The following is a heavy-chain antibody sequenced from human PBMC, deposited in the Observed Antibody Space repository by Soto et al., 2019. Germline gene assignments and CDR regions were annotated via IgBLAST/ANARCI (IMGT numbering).Heavy chain of an antibody. CDR2: LYYGRSA. D-gene: IGHD3-22*01. CDR1: GDSISSYY. CDR3: ALRSMAVVPGY. Sequence: QVQLQESGPGLVKPSETLSLTCAVSGDSISSYYCMWIRQPPGKGLESIGYLYYGRSANYNPSLRSRVTLSVDTSTNQCSLTLSSMAAADTAVYYCALRSMAVVPGYWGQGTLVTFSS. J-gene: IGHJ4*02. V-gene: IGHV4-59*01.